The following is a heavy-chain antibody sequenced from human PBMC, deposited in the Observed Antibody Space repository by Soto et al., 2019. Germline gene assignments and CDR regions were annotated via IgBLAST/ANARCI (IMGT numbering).Heavy chain of an antibody. CDR2: IIPMFGIP. J-gene: IGHJ3*01. CDR3: ARGGTSGWLKGAYDV. D-gene: IGHD6-19*01. CDR1: GGTLNKHA. Sequence: QVQLVQSGAEVKKPESSVKVSCKASGGTLNKHAITWVRRAPGEGLEWLGGIIPMFGIPNYSQKFQGRVTITADDSTNTSHMELNSLTSDDTAVYYCARGGTSGWLKGAYDVWGQGTMVTVSS. V-gene: IGHV1-69*01.